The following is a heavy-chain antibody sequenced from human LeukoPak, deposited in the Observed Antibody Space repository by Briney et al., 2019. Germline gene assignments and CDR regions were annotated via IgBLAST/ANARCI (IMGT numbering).Heavy chain of an antibody. J-gene: IGHJ6*03. CDR1: GFTFSTYS. Sequence: GGSLRLSCAASGFTFSTYSMNWVRQAPGKGLEWVSHITSSSSAIYYADSVKGRFSISRDNAKNSLYLQMNSLRAEDTAVYYCAKDEVVPSYYYIDVWGKGTTVTVSS. CDR2: ITSSSSAI. V-gene: IGHV3-48*01. D-gene: IGHD2-2*01. CDR3: AKDEVVPSYYYIDV.